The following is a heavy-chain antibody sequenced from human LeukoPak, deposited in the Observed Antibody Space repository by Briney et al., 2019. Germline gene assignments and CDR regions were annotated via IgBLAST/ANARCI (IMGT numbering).Heavy chain of an antibody. CDR2: INPNSGGT. Sequence: ASVKVSCKASGYNLTGYYMHWVRQAPGQGREWMGRINPNSGGTKYEQKFRGRVTMTRATSISTAYMELSRLRSDDTAVYYCARDFSSGWYPKDVFDIWGQGTMVTVSS. CDR1: GYNLTGYY. CDR3: ARDFSSGWYPKDVFDI. V-gene: IGHV1-2*06. D-gene: IGHD6-19*01. J-gene: IGHJ3*02.